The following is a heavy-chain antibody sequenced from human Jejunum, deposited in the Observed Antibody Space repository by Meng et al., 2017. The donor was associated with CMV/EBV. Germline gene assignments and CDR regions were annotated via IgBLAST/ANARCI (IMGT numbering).Heavy chain of an antibody. Sequence: MRWVRQAPGKGVEWVGRIKSKTDGGTTDYAAPVKGRFSISRDDSKNTLYLQMDSLQTEDTAMYYCTTAGSYFDYDFWSGYKPLDYWGQGTLVTVSS. D-gene: IGHD3-3*01. CDR2: IKSKTDGGTT. CDR3: TTAGSYFDYDFWSGYKPLDY. V-gene: IGHV3-15*01. J-gene: IGHJ4*02.